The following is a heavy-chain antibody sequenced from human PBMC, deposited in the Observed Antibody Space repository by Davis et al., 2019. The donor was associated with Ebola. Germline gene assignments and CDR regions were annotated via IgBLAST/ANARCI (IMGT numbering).Heavy chain of an antibody. V-gene: IGHV3-23*01. D-gene: IGHD5-18*01. Sequence: GESLKISCAASGFTFSSYAMSWVRQAPGKGLEWVSAIRGSGGSTYSADSVKGRFTISRDNSKNTLYLQMNSLRAEDTAMYYCARPIQLWLDWYFDLWGRGTLVTVSS. CDR1: GFTFSSYA. CDR2: IRGSGGST. J-gene: IGHJ2*01. CDR3: ARPIQLWLDWYFDL.